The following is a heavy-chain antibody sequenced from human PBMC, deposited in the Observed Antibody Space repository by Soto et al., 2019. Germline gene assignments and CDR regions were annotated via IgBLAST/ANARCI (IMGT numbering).Heavy chain of an antibody. Sequence: SETLSLTCAVYGGSFSGYYWSWIRQPPGKGLEWIGEINHSGSTNYNPSLKSRVTISVDTSKNQFSLKLSSVTAADTAVYYCARDHRSNYYDSSGYYYFSGAFDIWGQGTMVTVSS. CDR1: GGSFSGYY. D-gene: IGHD3-22*01. CDR3: ARDHRSNYYDSSGYYYFSGAFDI. J-gene: IGHJ3*02. CDR2: INHSGST. V-gene: IGHV4-34*01.